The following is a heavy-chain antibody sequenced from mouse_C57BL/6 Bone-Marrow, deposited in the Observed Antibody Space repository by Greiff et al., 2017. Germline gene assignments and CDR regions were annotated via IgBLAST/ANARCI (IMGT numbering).Heavy chain of an antibody. Sequence: QVQLQQPGAELVKPGASVKMSCKASGYTFTSYWITWVKQRPGQGLEWIGDISPGSGSTNYTEKFRSKATLTVDTSSSTAYMQLSSLTSEDSAVYYCARYRGLYFGYWGQGTTLTVSS. CDR3: ARYRGLYFGY. CDR1: GYTFTSYW. J-gene: IGHJ2*01. V-gene: IGHV1-55*01. CDR2: ISPGSGST.